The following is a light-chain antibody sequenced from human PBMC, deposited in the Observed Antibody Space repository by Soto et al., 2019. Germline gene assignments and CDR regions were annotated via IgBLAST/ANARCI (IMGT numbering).Light chain of an antibody. Sequence: PGERVTLSCRASQSVSSSYLTWYQQKPGQAPRLLIYGASTRATGIPARFSGSGSGTEFTLTISSLQSEDFAVYYCQQYNKAEVTFGQGTRLEIK. CDR2: GAS. J-gene: IGKJ5*01. V-gene: IGKV3D-15*01. CDR1: QSVSSSY. CDR3: QQYNKAEVT.